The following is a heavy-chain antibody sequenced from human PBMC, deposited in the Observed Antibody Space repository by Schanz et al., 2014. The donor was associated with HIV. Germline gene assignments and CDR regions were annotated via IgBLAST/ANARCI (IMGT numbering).Heavy chain of an antibody. CDR3: ANQRYSGTYRPFDY. Sequence: EVQLVESGGGSVQPGGSLRLSCAASGFTFSNFAMSWVRQAPGKGLEWVSAIDGVGDNTYYADSVKGRFTISRDNSKNTVYLRMSGLRAEDTAVYYCANQRYSGTYRPFDYWGRGTLVTVSS. V-gene: IGHV3-23*04. J-gene: IGHJ4*02. D-gene: IGHD1-26*01. CDR1: GFTFSNFA. CDR2: IDGVGDNT.